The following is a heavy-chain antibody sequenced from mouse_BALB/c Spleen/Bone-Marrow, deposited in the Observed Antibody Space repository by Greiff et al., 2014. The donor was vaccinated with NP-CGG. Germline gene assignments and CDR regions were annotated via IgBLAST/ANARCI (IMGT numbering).Heavy chain of an antibody. D-gene: IGHD1-1*01. CDR1: GFSLTSYG. CDR3: ARVYGSSYDPYYYAMDY. J-gene: IGHJ4*01. Sequence: VQLVESGPGLVAPSQSLSITCTVSGFSLTSYGVYWARQPPGKGLEWLGVIWAGGSTNYNSALMSRLSISKDNSKSQVFLKMNXXXTDDTXXYYCARVYGSSYDPYYYAMDYWGQGTSVTVSS. CDR2: IWAGGST. V-gene: IGHV2-9*02.